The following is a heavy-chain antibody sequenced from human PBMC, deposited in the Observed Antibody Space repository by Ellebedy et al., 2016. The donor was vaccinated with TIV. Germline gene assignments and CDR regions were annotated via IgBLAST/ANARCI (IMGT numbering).Heavy chain of an antibody. CDR1: GFTFSSYG. D-gene: IGHD2-2*01. V-gene: IGHV3-33*01. Sequence: GESLKISXAASGFTFSSYGMHWVRQAPGKGLEWVAVIWYDGSNKYYADSVKGRFTISRDNSKNTLYLQMNSLRAEDTAVYYCARAHVYPWHWFDPWGQGTLVTVSS. CDR3: ARAHVYPWHWFDP. CDR2: IWYDGSNK. J-gene: IGHJ5*02.